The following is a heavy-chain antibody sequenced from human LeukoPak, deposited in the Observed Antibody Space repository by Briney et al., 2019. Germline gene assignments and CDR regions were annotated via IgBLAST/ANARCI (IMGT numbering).Heavy chain of an antibody. D-gene: IGHD3-10*01. V-gene: IGHV1-46*01. J-gene: IGHJ5*02. CDR1: GYTFTSYY. CDR2: INPSGGST. Sequence: ASVKVSCKASGYTFTSYYMHWVRQAPGQGLEWMGKINPSGGSTSYAQKFQGRVTMTRDTSTSTVYMELSSLRSEDTAVYYCAVLMVRGVRFDPWGQGTLVTVSS. CDR3: AVLMVRGVRFDP.